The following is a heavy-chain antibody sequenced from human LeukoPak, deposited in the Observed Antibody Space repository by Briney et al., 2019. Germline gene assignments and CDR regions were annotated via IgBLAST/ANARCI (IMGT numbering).Heavy chain of an antibody. Sequence: PSETLSLTCAVYGGSFSGYYWSWIRQPPGKGLEWIGEIGHSGSANYNPSLKSRVTISLDTSNSQFSLKPSSVTAADTAVYYCARAKQGGWFDPWGQGTLVTVSS. D-gene: IGHD1/OR15-1a*01. CDR2: IGHSGSA. J-gene: IGHJ5*02. CDR1: GGSFSGYY. CDR3: ARAKQGGWFDP. V-gene: IGHV4-34*01.